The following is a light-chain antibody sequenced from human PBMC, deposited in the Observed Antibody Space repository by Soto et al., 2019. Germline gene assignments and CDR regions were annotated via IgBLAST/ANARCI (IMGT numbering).Light chain of an antibody. J-gene: IGLJ1*01. CDR1: SSDVGSYNL. V-gene: IGLV2-23*02. Sequence: QSALTQPASVSGSPGQSITISCTGTSSDVGSYNLVSWYQQHPGKAPKLMIYEVSKRPSGVSNRFSGSKSGNTASLKISGLQAEDEADYYCCSYPGRSPLGVFGTGTKLTVL. CDR3: CSYPGRSPLGV. CDR2: EVS.